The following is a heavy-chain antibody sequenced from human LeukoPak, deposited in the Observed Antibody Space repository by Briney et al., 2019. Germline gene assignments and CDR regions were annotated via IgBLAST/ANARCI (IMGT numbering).Heavy chain of an antibody. CDR1: GGSISSDTYY. CDR3: ARDRDDWPMRKFDY. Sequence: PSETLSLTCTVSGGSISSDTYYWSWIRQPAGKGLEWIGRIYTSGSTYYNPSLKSRVTISVDTSKNQFSLKLSSVTAADTAAYYCARDRDDWPMRKFDYWGQGTLVTVSS. V-gene: IGHV4-61*02. D-gene: IGHD3-9*01. CDR2: IYTSGST. J-gene: IGHJ4*02.